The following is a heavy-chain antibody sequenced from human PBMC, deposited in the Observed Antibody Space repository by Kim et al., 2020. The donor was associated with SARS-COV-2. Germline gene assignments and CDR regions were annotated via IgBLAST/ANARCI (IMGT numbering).Heavy chain of an antibody. V-gene: IGHV5-10-1*01. Sequence: GESLKISCKGSGYSFTSYWISWVRQMPGKGLEWMGRIDPSDSYTNYSPSFQGHVTISADKSISTAYLQWSSLKASDTAMYYCARRRGGYSYTNWFDPWGQGTLVTVSS. CDR1: GYSFTSYW. CDR3: ARRRGGYSYTNWFDP. D-gene: IGHD5-18*01. CDR2: IDPSDSYT. J-gene: IGHJ5*02.